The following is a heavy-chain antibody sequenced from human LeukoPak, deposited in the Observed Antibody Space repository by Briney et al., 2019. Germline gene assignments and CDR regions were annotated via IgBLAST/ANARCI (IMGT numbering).Heavy chain of an antibody. CDR2: IRSNGENT. CDR3: AILSWDGRGSFY. J-gene: IGHJ4*02. D-gene: IGHD2/OR15-2a*01. Sequence: PGGSLRLSCAASGFTFSTYSMSWVRQAPGKGLEWVSAIRSNGENTYYEASGRGGFTTSKNNSRGTLTLKMNSLKANDTALYFCAILSWDGRGSFYWGQGTLVSVSS. CDR1: GFTFSTYS. V-gene: IGHV3-23*01.